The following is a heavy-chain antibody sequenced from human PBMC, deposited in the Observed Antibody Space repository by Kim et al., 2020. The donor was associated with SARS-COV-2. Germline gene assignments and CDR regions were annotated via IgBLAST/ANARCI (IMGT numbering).Heavy chain of an antibody. CDR1: GFTFSNYW. CDR2: IKQDGGER. J-gene: IGHJ5*01. D-gene: IGHD2-15*01. CDR3: ARDGYCSGGRCYSGRDSFDS. Sequence: GGSLRLSCAASGFTFSNYWMSWIRQAPGKGLEWVANIKQDGGERYYVDSVKGRFTISRDNAKKSLYLQMNSLRAEDTAVYYCARDGYCSGGRCYSGRDSFDSWGQGTLVTVSS. V-gene: IGHV3-7*01.